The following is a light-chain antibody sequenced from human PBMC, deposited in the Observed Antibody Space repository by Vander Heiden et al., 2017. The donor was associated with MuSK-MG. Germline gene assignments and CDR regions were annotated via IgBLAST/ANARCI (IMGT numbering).Light chain of an antibody. J-gene: IGKJ3*01. CDR2: DAS. Sequence: DIQMTQSPSTLSASVGDRVTITCRASQSISSWLAWYQQKPGKAPKLLIYDASSLESGVQSRFSGSGSGTEFTLTISSLQTDDFATYYTQHYNNFTFGHGTKVDIK. V-gene: IGKV1-5*01. CDR3: QHYNNFT. CDR1: QSISSW.